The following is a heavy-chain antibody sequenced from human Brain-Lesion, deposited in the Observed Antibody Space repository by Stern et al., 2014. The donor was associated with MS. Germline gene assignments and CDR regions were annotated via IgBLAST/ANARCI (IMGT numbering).Heavy chain of an antibody. CDR2: IHYSGST. J-gene: IGHJ5*02. CDR1: GGSISSGGYY. CDR3: ARVGVYVQTGWFDP. D-gene: IGHD2-8*01. V-gene: IGHV4-31*03. Sequence: VQLLESGPGLVKPSQTLSLTCTVSGGSISSGGYYWSWIRQPPGQGLEWIGYIHYSGSTYSNSALKSRVTISRDTSKNQFSLNLNSVTAADTAVYYCARVGVYVQTGWFDPWGQGALVTVSS.